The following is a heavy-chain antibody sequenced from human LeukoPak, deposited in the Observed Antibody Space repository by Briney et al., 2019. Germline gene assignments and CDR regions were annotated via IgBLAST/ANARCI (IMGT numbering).Heavy chain of an antibody. Sequence: GRSLRLSCAASGFTFSSYAMHWVRQAPGKGLEWVAVISYDGSNKYYADSVKGRFTISRDNSKNTLYLQMNSLRAEDTAVYYCARPAVVVPAAAPYWFDPWGQGTLVTVSS. CDR1: GFTFSSYA. CDR3: ARPAVVVPAAAPYWFDP. J-gene: IGHJ5*02. D-gene: IGHD2-2*01. CDR2: ISYDGSNK. V-gene: IGHV3-30-3*01.